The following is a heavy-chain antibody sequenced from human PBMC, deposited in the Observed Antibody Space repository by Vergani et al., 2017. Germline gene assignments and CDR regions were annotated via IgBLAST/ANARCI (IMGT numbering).Heavy chain of an antibody. V-gene: IGHV4-59*01. J-gene: IGHJ4*02. D-gene: IGHD6-19*01. Sequence: QVQLQESGPGLVKPSETLSLPCTFPGGSISSYYWSWIRQPPGKGLEWIGYIYYSGSTNDNPSLKSRVTISVDTSKNQFSLKLSSVTAADTAVYYCARLTRYSSGWYFDYWGQGTLVTVSS. CDR1: GGSISSYY. CDR2: IYYSGST. CDR3: ARLTRYSSGWYFDY.